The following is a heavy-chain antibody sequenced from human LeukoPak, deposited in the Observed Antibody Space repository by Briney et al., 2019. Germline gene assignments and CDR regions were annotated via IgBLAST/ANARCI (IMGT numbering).Heavy chain of an antibody. V-gene: IGHV3-53*01. CDR1: GFTVSSNY. J-gene: IGHJ3*02. D-gene: IGHD3-22*01. CDR2: IYSGGST. CDR3: AGALLLIDAFDI. Sequence: PGGALRLSCAACGFTVSSNYMSWVRQARGKGLEWVSVIYSGGSTYYADSVKGRFTISTDNSKNTRYLQMNSLRAEDTAVYYCAGALLLIDAFDIWGQGTMVTISS.